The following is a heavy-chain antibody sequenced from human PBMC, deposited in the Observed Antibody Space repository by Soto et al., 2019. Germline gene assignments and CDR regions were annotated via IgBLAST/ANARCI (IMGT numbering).Heavy chain of an antibody. Sequence: SETLPVTCAVYGGSCNGGYFWSWIRQTPGKGVEWIGYIYYGGSSYYNPSLKSRVTISVDTSKNQFFLELSSVTAADTAVYYCARERDYGPRSYYFDYSGQGALVTVSS. CDR2: IYYGGSS. V-gene: IGHV4-30-4*01. J-gene: IGHJ4*02. D-gene: IGHD3-16*01. CDR3: ARERDYGPRSYYFDY. CDR1: GGSCNGGYF.